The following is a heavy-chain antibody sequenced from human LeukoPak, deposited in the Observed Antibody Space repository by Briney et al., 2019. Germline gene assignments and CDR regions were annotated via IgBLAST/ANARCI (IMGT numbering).Heavy chain of an antibody. V-gene: IGHV1-2*02. CDR3: ARDHSNYGDNVPFDP. J-gene: IGHJ5*02. CDR2: INPNSGGT. Sequence: ASVKVSCKASGYTFTGYYMHWVRQAPGQGLEWMGWINPNSGGTNYAQKFQGRVTMTRDTSISTAYMELSRLRSDDTAVYYCARDHSNYGDNVPFDPCGQGTLVTVSS. D-gene: IGHD4-17*01. CDR1: GYTFTGYY.